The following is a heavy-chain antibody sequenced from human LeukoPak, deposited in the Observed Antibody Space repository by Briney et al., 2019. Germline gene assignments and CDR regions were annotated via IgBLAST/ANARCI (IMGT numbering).Heavy chain of an antibody. V-gene: IGHV4-39*07. CDR2: VFYNGAT. D-gene: IGHD1-26*01. J-gene: IGHJ4*02. CDR3: AREIRGYSYFDY. Sequence: PETLSLTCIVSGGSISSSSDYWGWIRQPPGRGLEWLATVFYNGATQYNPSLKSRLTISVDTSKNQLSLKLSSVTAADTAMYYCAREIRGYSYFDYWGQGTLVSVSS. CDR1: GGSISSSSDY.